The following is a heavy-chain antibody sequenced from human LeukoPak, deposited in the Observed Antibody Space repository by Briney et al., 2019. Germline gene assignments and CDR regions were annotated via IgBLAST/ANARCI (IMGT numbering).Heavy chain of an antibody. CDR3: ARDPIPGIAAAGYYYGMDV. Sequence: GFLRLSCAASGFTFSGYYMFWVRQVPGKGLMWVAHINGFGTEATYADSVKGRFTISRDNSKNTLYLQMNSLRAEDTAVYYCARDPIPGIAAAGYYYGMDVWGQGTTVTVSS. D-gene: IGHD6-13*01. CDR2: INGFGTEA. V-gene: IGHV3-74*01. J-gene: IGHJ6*02. CDR1: GFTFSGYY.